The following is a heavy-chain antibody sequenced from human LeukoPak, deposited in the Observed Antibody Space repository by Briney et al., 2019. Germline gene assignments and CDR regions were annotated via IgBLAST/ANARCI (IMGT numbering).Heavy chain of an antibody. J-gene: IGHJ6*03. CDR2: ISYDESYK. D-gene: IGHD6-13*01. V-gene: IGHV3-30*18. Sequence: PGGSLRLSCAASGLTVSSNCMSWVRQAPGKGLEWVAVISYDESYKYYADSVKGRFIISRDNSKNTLYLSMNSLRAEDTAVYYCAKALAAAPYYYYMDVWGKGTTVTVSS. CDR3: AKALAAAPYYYYMDV. CDR1: GLTVSSNC.